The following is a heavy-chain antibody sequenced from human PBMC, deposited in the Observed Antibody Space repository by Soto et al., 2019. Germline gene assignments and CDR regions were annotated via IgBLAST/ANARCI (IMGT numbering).Heavy chain of an antibody. Sequence: ASVKVSCKASGYTFTSYGISWVRQAPGQGLEWMGWISAYNGNTNYAQKLQGRVTMTTDTSTSTAYMELRSLRSEDTAVYYCAREDANRVPAATPWFVPWGQGTLVTVSS. CDR3: AREDANRVPAATPWFVP. J-gene: IGHJ5*02. CDR1: GYTFTSYG. D-gene: IGHD2-2*01. V-gene: IGHV1-18*01. CDR2: ISAYNGNT.